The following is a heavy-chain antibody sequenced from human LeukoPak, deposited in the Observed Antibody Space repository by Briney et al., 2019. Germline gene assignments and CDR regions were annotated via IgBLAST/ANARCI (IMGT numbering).Heavy chain of an antibody. V-gene: IGHV3-21*01. CDR3: ARVGEAFDI. Sequence: GGSLRLSCAASGFTFSTYSMNWVRQAPGKGLEWVSSISSSSSNIYYADSVKGRFTISRDNAKNSLYLQMNSLRAEDTALYYCARVGEAFDIWGQGTMATVSS. CDR2: ISSSSSNI. D-gene: IGHD3-16*01. CDR1: GFTFSTYS. J-gene: IGHJ3*02.